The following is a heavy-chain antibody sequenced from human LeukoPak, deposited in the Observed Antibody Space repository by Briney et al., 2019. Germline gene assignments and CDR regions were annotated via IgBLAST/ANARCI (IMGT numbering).Heavy chain of an antibody. V-gene: IGHV3-48*02. D-gene: IGHD4-17*01. Sequence: GGSLRLSCAASGFTFSYYSMNWVRQARGKGLEWVSYFSTRSSTISYADSVKGRFAISRDNAKNSLYLQMNNLRDEDTAVYYCARDQDYGFDYWGQGTLVIVSS. CDR3: ARDQDYGFDY. CDR2: FSTRSSTI. CDR1: GFTFSYYS. J-gene: IGHJ4*02.